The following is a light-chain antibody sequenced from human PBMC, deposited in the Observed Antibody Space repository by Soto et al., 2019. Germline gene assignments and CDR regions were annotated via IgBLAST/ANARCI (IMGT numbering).Light chain of an antibody. CDR2: GAS. V-gene: IGKV3-15*01. Sequence: EIVMTQSPGTLSVSPGERATLSCRASQSVNSNLAWYQQKFGQAPRLLIYGASTRSTGIPARFSGSGSGTEFTYNISSLQSEGFAVYYCHQYNSRPPYTFGQGTKVEIK. CDR1: QSVNSN. CDR3: HQYNSRPPYT. J-gene: IGKJ2*01.